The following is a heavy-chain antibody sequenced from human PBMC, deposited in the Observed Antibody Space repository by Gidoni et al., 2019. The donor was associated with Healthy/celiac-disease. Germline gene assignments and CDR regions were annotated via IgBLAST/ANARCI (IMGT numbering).Heavy chain of an antibody. V-gene: IGHV3-21*01. J-gene: IGHJ4*02. CDR3: ARDSYYDIFGDFDY. D-gene: IGHD3-9*01. CDR1: GFTFCSYS. CDR2: ISSSSSSI. Sequence: EVQLVESGGGLVKPGGSLRLTCAALGFTFCSYSMNWVRQAPGKGLEFVSSISSSSSSIYYADSVKGRFTISRDNAKNSLYLQMNSLRAEDTAVYYCARDSYYDIFGDFDYWGQGTLVTVSS.